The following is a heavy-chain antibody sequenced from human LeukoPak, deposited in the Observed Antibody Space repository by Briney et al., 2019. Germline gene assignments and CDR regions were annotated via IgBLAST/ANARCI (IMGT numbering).Heavy chain of an antibody. J-gene: IGHJ4*02. Sequence: PGGSLRLSCAASGFTFSNYAMSWVRQAPGKGLEWVSIISAGGGSTYYADSVKGRFTISRDNSKNTLYLQMNSLRDEDTAVHYCAKGGYYYDSSGYYLDYWGQGTLVTVSS. CDR2: ISAGGGST. CDR3: AKGGYYYDSSGYYLDY. V-gene: IGHV3-23*01. CDR1: GFTFSNYA. D-gene: IGHD3-22*01.